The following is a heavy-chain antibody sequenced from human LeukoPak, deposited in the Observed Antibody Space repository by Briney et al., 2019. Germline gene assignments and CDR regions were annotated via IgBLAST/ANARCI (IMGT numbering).Heavy chain of an antibody. D-gene: IGHD2-15*01. CDR3: AREQRYCSGGNCYSFFDY. J-gene: IGHJ4*02. CDR2: ISSSSGYI. V-gene: IGHV3-21*01. Sequence: PGGSLRLSYAASGFTFSSYSMNWVRQAPGRGLEWVSSISSSSGYIYYADSVKGRFTISRDNAKNSLYLQMNSLRAEDTAVYYCAREQRYCSGGNCYSFFDYWGQGTLVTVSS. CDR1: GFTFSSYS.